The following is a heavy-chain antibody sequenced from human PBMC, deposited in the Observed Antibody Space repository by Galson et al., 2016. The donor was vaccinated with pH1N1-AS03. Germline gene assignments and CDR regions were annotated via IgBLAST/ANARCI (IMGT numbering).Heavy chain of an antibody. Sequence: SLRLSCAASGFTFSSYWMHWVRQAPGKGLVWVSRINSDGSSTSYADSVKGRFTISRDNAKNTLYLQMNSLRAEDTAGYYCYSSSWDDAFDIWGQGTMVTVSS. J-gene: IGHJ3*02. CDR2: INSDGSST. CDR3: YSSSWDDAFDI. V-gene: IGHV3-74*01. CDR1: GFTFSSYW. D-gene: IGHD6-13*01.